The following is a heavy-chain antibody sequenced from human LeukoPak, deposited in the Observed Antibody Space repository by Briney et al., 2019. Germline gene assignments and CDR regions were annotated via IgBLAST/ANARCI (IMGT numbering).Heavy chain of an antibody. CDR2: IRYDGSNK. D-gene: IGHD1-1*01. V-gene: IGHV3-30*02. J-gene: IGHJ5*02. Sequence: GGSLRLSCAASGFTFSSYGMHWVRQAPGKGLEWVAFIRYDGSNKYYADSVKGRFTISRDNSKNTPYLQMNSLRAEDTAVYYCAKDLFQRAVGWFDPWGQGTLVTVSS. CDR3: AKDLFQRAVGWFDP. CDR1: GFTFSSYG.